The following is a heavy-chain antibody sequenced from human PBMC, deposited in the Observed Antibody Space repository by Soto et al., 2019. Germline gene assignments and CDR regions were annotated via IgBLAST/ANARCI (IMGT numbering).Heavy chain of an antibody. CDR2: IYYSGST. Sequence: TSETLSLTCTVAGGSISSGGYYWTWIRQHPGEGLEWIGCIYYSGSTYYNPSLKSRVTISVDTSKNQFSLKLSSVTAADTAVYYCARCLGDYDFWSGYYEDLYNWFDPWGQGTLVTVSS. J-gene: IGHJ5*02. V-gene: IGHV4-39*01. CDR1: GGSISSGGYY. D-gene: IGHD3-3*01. CDR3: ARCLGDYDFWSGYYEDLYNWFDP.